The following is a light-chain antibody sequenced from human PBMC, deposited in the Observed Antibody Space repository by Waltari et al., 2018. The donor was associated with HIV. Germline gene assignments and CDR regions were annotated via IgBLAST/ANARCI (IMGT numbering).Light chain of an antibody. J-gene: IGLJ1*01. CDR1: SSNIGAGFD. V-gene: IGLV1-40*01. Sequence: QAILTQPPSVSGAPGQRVTISCTGTSSNIGAGFDVHWYQQAPGTAPKLLIFGNTTRPSGVPGRFSADRFGTSASLTIAWLQADDEADYYCRSYDRTLSGFVFGSGTQVTV. CDR2: GNT. CDR3: RSYDRTLSGFV.